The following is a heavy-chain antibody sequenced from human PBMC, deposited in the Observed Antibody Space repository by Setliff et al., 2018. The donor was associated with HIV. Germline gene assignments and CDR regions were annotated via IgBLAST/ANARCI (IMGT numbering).Heavy chain of an antibody. Sequence: ASVKVSCKASGYTFSDYYMHWVRQAPGQGLEWMGWINSDSGGTNYAQRFQGRITMTRDTSTNTVYMELNKLRSDDTAVYYCARGKPIFGVNNWFDPWGQGTLVTVSS. V-gene: IGHV1-2*02. CDR3: ARGKPIFGVNNWFDP. J-gene: IGHJ5*02. CDR1: GYTFSDYY. CDR2: INSDSGGT. D-gene: IGHD3-3*01.